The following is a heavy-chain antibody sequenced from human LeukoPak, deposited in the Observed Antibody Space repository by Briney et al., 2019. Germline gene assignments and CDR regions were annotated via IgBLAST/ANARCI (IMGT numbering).Heavy chain of an antibody. D-gene: IGHD4-17*01. CDR3: AEGGDYGYYYYGMDV. CDR2: ISYDGSNK. J-gene: IGHJ6*02. Sequence: TGGSLRLSCAASGFTFSSYAMHSVRQAPGKGLEWVAAISYDGSNKYYADSVKGRFTISRDNSKNTLYLQMNSLRAEDTAVYYCAEGGDYGYYYYGMDVWGQGTTVTVSS. V-gene: IGHV3-30-3*01. CDR1: GFTFSSYA.